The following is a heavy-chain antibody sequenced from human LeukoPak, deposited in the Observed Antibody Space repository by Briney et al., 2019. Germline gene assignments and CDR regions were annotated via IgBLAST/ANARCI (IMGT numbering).Heavy chain of an antibody. J-gene: IGHJ5*02. CDR1: GGSISSGGYS. D-gene: IGHD6-13*01. CDR3: ARCISAAVVDP. V-gene: IGHV4-30-2*01. Sequence: PSQTLSLTCAVSGGSISSGGYSWSWIRQPPGKGLEWIGYIYHSGSTYYNPSLKSRVTMSVDTSKNQFSLKLSSVTAADTAVYYCARCISAAVVDPWGQGTLVTVSS. CDR2: IYHSGST.